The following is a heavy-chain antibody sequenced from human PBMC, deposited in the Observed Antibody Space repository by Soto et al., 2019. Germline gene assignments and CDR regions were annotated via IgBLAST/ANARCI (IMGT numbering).Heavy chain of an antibody. CDR2: ISSSSSTI. J-gene: IGHJ6*02. V-gene: IGHV3-48*02. Sequence: LRLSCAASGFTFSSYSMNWVRQAPGKGLEWVSYISSSSSTIYYADSVKGRFTISRDNAKNSLYLQMNSLRDEDTAVYYCARELVGTTSASTYYGMDVWGQGTTVTVSS. D-gene: IGHD1-26*01. CDR3: ARELVGTTSASTYYGMDV. CDR1: GFTFSSYS.